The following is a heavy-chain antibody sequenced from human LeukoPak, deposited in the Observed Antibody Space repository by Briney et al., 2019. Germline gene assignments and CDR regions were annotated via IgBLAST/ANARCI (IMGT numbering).Heavy chain of an antibody. Sequence: PGRSLRLSCAASGFTFSSYGMHWVRQAPGKGLEWVAVIWYDGSNKYYADSVKGRFTISRDNSKNTLYLQMNSLRAEDTAVYYCARDFHYYDSSGYYSDWYFDLWGRGTLVTVSS. CDR1: GFTFSSYG. J-gene: IGHJ2*01. CDR2: IWYDGSNK. D-gene: IGHD3-22*01. V-gene: IGHV3-33*08. CDR3: ARDFHYYDSSGYYSDWYFDL.